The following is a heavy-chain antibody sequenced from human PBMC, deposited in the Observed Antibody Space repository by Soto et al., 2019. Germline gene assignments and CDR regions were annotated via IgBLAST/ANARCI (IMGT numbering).Heavy chain of an antibody. CDR2: IHPGESDT. V-gene: IGHV5-51*01. Sequence: PGESLKISCTSYGYSFTTYWIAWVRQMPGKGLEWMGSIHPGESDTRYSPSFQGQVTISADRSITTAYLQWSSLKASDTAMYYCARHEATYYNFYGMDVWGQGTTVTVSS. J-gene: IGHJ6*02. CDR3: ARHEATYYNFYGMDV. CDR1: GYSFTTYW.